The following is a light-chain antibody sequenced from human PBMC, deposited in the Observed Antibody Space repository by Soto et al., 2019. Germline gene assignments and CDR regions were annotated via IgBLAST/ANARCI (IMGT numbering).Light chain of an antibody. CDR1: TSNIGSNT. CDR3: CSYGGRSTYV. V-gene: IGLV1-44*01. Sequence: QSVLTQPPSASGTPGQRVTISCSGTTSNIGSNTVSWYQHLPGTAPKLLIYSNDQRPSGVPDRFSGSKSGTSASLAISGLQSEDEADYYCCSYGGRSTYVFGTGTKLTVL. CDR2: SND. J-gene: IGLJ1*01.